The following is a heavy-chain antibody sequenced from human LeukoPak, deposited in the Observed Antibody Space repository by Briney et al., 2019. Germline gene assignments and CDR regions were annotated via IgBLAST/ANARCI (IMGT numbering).Heavy chain of an antibody. CDR2: INHSGST. J-gene: IGHJ1*01. D-gene: IGHD6-13*01. V-gene: IGHV4-34*01. CDR3: ARRRIAGGYFQH. Sequence: PSETLSLTCTVSGGSINSYYWSWIRQPPGKGLEWIGEINHSGSTNYNPSLKSRVTISVDTSKNQFSLKLSSVTAADTAVYYCARRRIAGGYFQHWGQGTLVTVSS. CDR1: GGSINSYY.